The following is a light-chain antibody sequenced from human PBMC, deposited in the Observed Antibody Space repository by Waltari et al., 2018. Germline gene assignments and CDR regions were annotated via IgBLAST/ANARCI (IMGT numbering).Light chain of an antibody. Sequence: QSALTQPASVSGSPGQSITISCTGTSSDVGTYNYVSWYQHHPGKAPKLVIDGVTKRPSGVSHRFSGSKSGNTASLTISGLQAEDEADYHCTSCTTSATWVFGGGTKLTVL. J-gene: IGLJ3*02. CDR1: SSDVGTYNY. V-gene: IGLV2-14*01. CDR2: GVT. CDR3: TSCTTSATWV.